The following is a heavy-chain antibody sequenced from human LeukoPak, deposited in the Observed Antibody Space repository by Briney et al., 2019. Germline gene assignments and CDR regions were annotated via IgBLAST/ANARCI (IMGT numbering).Heavy chain of an antibody. V-gene: IGHV3-74*01. CDR2: INDDGSAT. CDR3: AKVAYYNDSSGYYLDAFDI. D-gene: IGHD3-22*01. J-gene: IGHJ3*02. CDR1: GFTFSNYW. Sequence: GGSLRLSCAASGFTFSNYWMHWVRQVPGKGLVWVSRINDDGSATFYADSVKGRFTISRDNSKNTLYLQMNSLRAEDTAVYYCAKVAYYNDSSGYYLDAFDIWGQGTMVTVSS.